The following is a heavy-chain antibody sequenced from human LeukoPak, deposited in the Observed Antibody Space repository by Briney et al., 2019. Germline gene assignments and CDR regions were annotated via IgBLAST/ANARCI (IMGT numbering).Heavy chain of an antibody. Sequence: PSLTLSLTCTVSGGSVSSGGYYWTWIRQPPGKGLEWIGHSYHSGPISYRSSLESRVTISVDTSKNQFYLNLTSVTAADTAVYYCVRDGIARSFYNGVTWGHSYSGMHVWGQGTTVTVSS. V-gene: IGHV4-30-4*01. CDR1: GGSVSSGGYY. D-gene: IGHD3-10*01. J-gene: IGHJ6*02. CDR2: SYHSGPI. CDR3: VRDGIARSFYNGVTWGHSYSGMHV.